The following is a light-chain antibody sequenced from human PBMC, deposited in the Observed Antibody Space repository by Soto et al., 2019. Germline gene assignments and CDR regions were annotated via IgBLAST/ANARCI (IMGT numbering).Light chain of an antibody. V-gene: IGLV7-46*01. CDR2: DTS. CDR3: LIAYGGARRYV. Sequence: QAVVTQEPSLTVSPGGTIALTCGSSTGAVTSGHYPYWFQQKPGQAPRTLIYDTSNRHSWTPARSSGSLLGGKAALTLSGAQPEDEAEYYCLIAYGGARRYVFGTGTKVTV. CDR1: TGAVTSGHY. J-gene: IGLJ1*01.